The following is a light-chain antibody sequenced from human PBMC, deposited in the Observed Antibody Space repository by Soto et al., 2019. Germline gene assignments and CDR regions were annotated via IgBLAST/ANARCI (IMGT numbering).Light chain of an antibody. Sequence: QSVLTQPPSASGTPGQRVTISCSGSSSNIGSNTVNWYQQLPGTAPKLLIYSNNQRPSGVPDRFSGSKSGTSASLAISGLQSEDEADYSSAAWDDSLTGYVFRTGTKV. CDR2: SNN. J-gene: IGLJ1*01. V-gene: IGLV1-44*01. CDR1: SSNIGSNT. CDR3: AAWDDSLTGYV.